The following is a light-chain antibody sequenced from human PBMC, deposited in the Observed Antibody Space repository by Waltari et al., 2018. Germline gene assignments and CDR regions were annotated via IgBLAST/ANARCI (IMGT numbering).Light chain of an antibody. J-gene: IGKJ4*01. Sequence: EIVMTQSPATRSVSPGERATLSCRSSQSVSSNLDWYQQKPGQPPRLLIYGASTRTTGIPARFSGSGSGTDFTLTNSSLQSEDFASYYCQQYNKLPPRLTFGAGTKVEIK. CDR2: GAS. CDR1: QSVSSN. CDR3: QQYNKLPPRLT. V-gene: IGKV3-15*01.